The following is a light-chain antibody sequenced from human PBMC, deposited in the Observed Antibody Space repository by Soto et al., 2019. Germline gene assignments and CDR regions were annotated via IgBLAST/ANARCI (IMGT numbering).Light chain of an antibody. J-gene: IGLJ2*01. V-gene: IGLV1-44*01. Sequence: QSVLTQPPSASGTAGQRVTIFCSGSSSNIAGHSVNWYQQLPGTAPKLLIYTNNQRASGVPERFSGSKSGTSASLAISGLQSEDEAEYYCVAWDDSLNGVVFGGGTQLTVL. CDR3: VAWDDSLNGVV. CDR1: SSNIAGHS. CDR2: TNN.